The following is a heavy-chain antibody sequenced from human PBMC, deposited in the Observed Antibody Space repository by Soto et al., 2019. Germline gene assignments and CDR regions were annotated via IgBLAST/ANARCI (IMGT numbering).Heavy chain of an antibody. D-gene: IGHD5-18*01. Sequence: QVQLVESGGGVVQPGRSLRLSCAASGFTFSTYSMHWVRQAPGKGLEWVAVISYDGSNKYYADSVKGRFTISRDNSKNSLYLQMSSLRAEDKAVYYCAKGFSYSVIDYWGQGTLVTVSS. CDR3: AKGFSYSVIDY. CDR1: GFTFSTYS. V-gene: IGHV3-30*18. CDR2: ISYDGSNK. J-gene: IGHJ4*02.